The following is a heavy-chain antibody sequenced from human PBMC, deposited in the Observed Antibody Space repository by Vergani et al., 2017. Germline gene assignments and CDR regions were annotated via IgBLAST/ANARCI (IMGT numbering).Heavy chain of an antibody. CDR3: AKGVYCSSTSCYEGRGYYYGMGV. CDR1: GFTFSSYA. CDR2: ISGSGGNT. Sequence: EVQLLESGGGLVQPGGSLRLSCAASGFTFSSYAMSWVRQVPGKGLEWVSGISGSGGNTYYANSVKGRFTISRDNSKNTLYQQMNSLRADDTAVYYCAKGVYCSSTSCYEGRGYYYGMGVWGQGTTVTFSS. V-gene: IGHV3-23*01. J-gene: IGHJ6*02. D-gene: IGHD2-2*01.